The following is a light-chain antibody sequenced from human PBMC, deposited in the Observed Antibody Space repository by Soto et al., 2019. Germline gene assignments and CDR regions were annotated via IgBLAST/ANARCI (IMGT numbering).Light chain of an antibody. CDR2: KAS. CDR1: QSISTW. J-gene: IGKJ1*01. V-gene: IGKV1-5*03. CDR3: QHYNTDSWT. Sequence: DIQMTQSPSTLSAFVGDRVTITCRASQSISTWLAWYQQKPGKAPKLLIYKASNLQSGVPSRFSGSASGTEFTLTISSLQPDDFATYYCQHYNTDSWTFGQGTKVDIK.